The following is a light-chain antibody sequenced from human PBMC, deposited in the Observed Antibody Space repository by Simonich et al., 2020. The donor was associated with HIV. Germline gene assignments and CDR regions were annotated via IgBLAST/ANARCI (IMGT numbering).Light chain of an antibody. CDR3: QQCDDVPYT. Sequence: IRMTQSPSSLSASTGDRVTITCRASQGISSYLDWYQQKPGKAPKLLVYDASNLETGVPSRFSGSGSGTDFTFTISSLQPEDIATYYCQQCDDVPYTFGQGTKLEI. CDR1: QGISSY. J-gene: IGKJ2*01. V-gene: IGKV1-33*01. CDR2: DAS.